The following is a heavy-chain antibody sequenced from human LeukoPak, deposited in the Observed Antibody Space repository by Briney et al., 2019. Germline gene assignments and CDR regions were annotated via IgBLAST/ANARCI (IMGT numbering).Heavy chain of an antibody. J-gene: IGHJ6*04. D-gene: IGHD6-13*01. V-gene: IGHV3-74*01. CDR3: ARDRIAAAGLDV. CDR1: GFTFSSYW. CDR2: INSDGSST. Sequence: GGSVRLSCAASGFTFSSYWMHWVRQAPGKGLMWVSRINSDGSSTIYTDSVKGRFTISRDNAKNTLYLQMNSLRAEDTAVYYCARDRIAAAGLDVWGKGTTVTVSS.